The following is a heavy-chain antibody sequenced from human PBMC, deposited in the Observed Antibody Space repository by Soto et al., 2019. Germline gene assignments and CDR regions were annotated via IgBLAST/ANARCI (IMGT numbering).Heavy chain of an antibody. J-gene: IGHJ4*02. CDR1: GFTFSDYY. CDR3: ARGRVTMIVVVPFDY. Sequence: GSLRLSCAASGFTFSDYYMSWIRQAPGKGLEWVSYISSSGSTIYYADSVKGRFTISRDNAKNSLYLQMNSLRAEDTAVYYCARGRVTMIVVVPFDYWGQGTLVTVSS. CDR2: ISSSGSTI. D-gene: IGHD3-22*01. V-gene: IGHV3-11*01.